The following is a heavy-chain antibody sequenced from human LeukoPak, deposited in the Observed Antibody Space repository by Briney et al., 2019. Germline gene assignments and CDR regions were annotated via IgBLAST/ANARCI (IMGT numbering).Heavy chain of an antibody. J-gene: IGHJ3*02. CDR2: IYHSGST. D-gene: IGHD5-24*01. CDR3: ARDRDVGNAFDI. V-gene: IGHV4-38-2*02. CDR1: GFTFSSYW. Sequence: GSLRLSCAASGFTFSSYWMSWVRQAPGKGLEWIGSIYHSGSTYYNPSLKSRVTISVDTSKNQFSLKLSSVTAADTAVYYCARDRDVGNAFDIWGQGTMVTVSS.